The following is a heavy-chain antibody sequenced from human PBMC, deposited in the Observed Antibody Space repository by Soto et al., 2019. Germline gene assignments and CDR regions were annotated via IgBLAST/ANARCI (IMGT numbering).Heavy chain of an antibody. D-gene: IGHD2-2*01. CDR1: GGSISSGGYY. CDR2: IYYSGST. Sequence: SETLSLTCTVSGGSISSGGYYWSWIRQHPGKGLEWIGYIYYSGSTYYNPSLKSRVTISVDTSKNQFSLKLSSVTAADTAVYYCARGHCSSTICYYYYSYGMDVWGQGTTVTVSS. J-gene: IGHJ6*02. V-gene: IGHV4-31*03. CDR3: ARGHCSSTICYYYYSYGMDV.